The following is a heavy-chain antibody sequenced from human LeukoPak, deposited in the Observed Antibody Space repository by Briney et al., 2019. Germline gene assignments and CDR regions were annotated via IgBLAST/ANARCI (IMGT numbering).Heavy chain of an antibody. CDR1: GFTFSNAW. J-gene: IGHJ5*02. Sequence: GGSLRLSCAASGFTFSNAWMNWVRQAPGKGLEWVGRIKSKLDGGTTEYAAPVKGRFIISRDDSKNTLYLQMRSLKTEDTAVYFCTTDGIYCSGTRCYGGWFDPWGQGTLVTVSS. CDR2: IKSKLDGGTT. CDR3: TTDGIYCSGTRCYGGWFDP. V-gene: IGHV3-15*01. D-gene: IGHD2-2*01.